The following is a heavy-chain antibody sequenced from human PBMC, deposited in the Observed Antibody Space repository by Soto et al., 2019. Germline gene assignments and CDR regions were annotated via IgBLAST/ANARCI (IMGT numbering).Heavy chain of an antibody. V-gene: IGHV3-43*01. Sequence: GGSLRLSCAASGFTFDDYTMHWVRQAPGKGLEWVSLISWDGGSTYYADSVKGRFTISRDNSKNSLYLQMNSLRAEDTALYYCAKDGTTASYYYYGMDVWGQGTTVTVSS. D-gene: IGHD4-17*01. CDR2: ISWDGGST. CDR1: GFTFDDYT. J-gene: IGHJ6*02. CDR3: AKDGTTASYYYYGMDV.